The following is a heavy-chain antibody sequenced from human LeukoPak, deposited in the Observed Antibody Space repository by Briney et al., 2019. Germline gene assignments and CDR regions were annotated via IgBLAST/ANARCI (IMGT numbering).Heavy chain of an antibody. CDR1: GYSISSGYY. V-gene: IGHV4-38-2*02. J-gene: IGHJ4*02. Sequence: SETLSLTCTVSGYSISSGYYWGWIRQPPGKGLEWIGSIYHSGTTYYNPSLKSRVTISVDTSKNQFSLKLSSVTAADTAVYYCARRGYSGSYRLFDYWGQGTLVTVSS. CDR3: ARRGYSGSYRLFDY. D-gene: IGHD1-26*01. CDR2: IYHSGTT.